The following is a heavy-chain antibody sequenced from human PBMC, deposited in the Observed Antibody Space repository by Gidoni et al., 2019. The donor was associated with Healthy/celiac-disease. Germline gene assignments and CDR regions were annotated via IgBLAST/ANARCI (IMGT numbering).Heavy chain of an antibody. CDR1: GGSISGSNW. J-gene: IGHJ4*02. CDR3: AREAGGKITPRTIVIRGPFDY. CDR2: IYHSGST. Sequence: QVQLQESGPGLVKPSGTLSLTCAVSGGSISGSNWWSWVRQPQGKGLEWIGEIYHSGSTNYNPSLKSRVTISVDKSKNQFSLKLSSVTAADTAVYYCAREAGGKITPRTIVIRGPFDYWGQGTLVTVSS. D-gene: IGHD1-20*01. V-gene: IGHV4-4*02.